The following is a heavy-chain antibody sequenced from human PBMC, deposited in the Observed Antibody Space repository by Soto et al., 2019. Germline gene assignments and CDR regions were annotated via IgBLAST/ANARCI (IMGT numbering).Heavy chain of an antibody. V-gene: IGHV1-46*01. CDR3: GRNLGRVYPFDY. CDR2: INPSGGST. J-gene: IGHJ4*02. CDR1: GYTFTSYY. Sequence: ASVKVSCKASGYTFTSYYMHWVRQAPGQGLEWMGIINPSGGSTSYAQKFQGRVTMTRDTSTSTVYMELSSLRSEDTAVYYCGRNLGRVYPFDYGGKGPLVTVSS.